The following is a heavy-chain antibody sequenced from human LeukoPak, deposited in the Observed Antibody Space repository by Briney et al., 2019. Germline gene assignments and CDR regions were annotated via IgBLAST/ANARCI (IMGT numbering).Heavy chain of an antibody. CDR2: ISAYTGDT. V-gene: IGHV1-18*01. CDR3: ARSGVGYFYDNTGYYPLDY. J-gene: IGHJ4*02. CDR1: GYTFTNYG. D-gene: IGHD3-22*01. Sequence: ASVKVSCKASGYTFTNYGISWVRQAPGQGLEWMGWISAYTGDTNYAQNFQGRVTMTTDTSTSTAFMELRSLRSDDTAVYYCARSGVGYFYDNTGYYPLDYWGQGTLVTVSS.